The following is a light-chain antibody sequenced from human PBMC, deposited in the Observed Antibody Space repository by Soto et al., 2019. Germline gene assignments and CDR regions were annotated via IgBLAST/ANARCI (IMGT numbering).Light chain of an antibody. CDR3: RSYTTTQDSV. CDR2: EVS. V-gene: IGLV2-14*01. J-gene: IGLJ1*01. CDR1: GSDVGDYDY. Sequence: QSVLTQAASVSGAPGASITISCTGTGSDVGDYDYVSWYQHHPGKAPKLMIYEVSNRPSGVSNLFSGSKSGNTASLTISGLQAEYEADYCCRSYTTTQDSVFACATNATV.